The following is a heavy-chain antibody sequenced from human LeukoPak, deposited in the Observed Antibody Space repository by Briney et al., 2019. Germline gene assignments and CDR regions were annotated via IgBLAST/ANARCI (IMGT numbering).Heavy chain of an antibody. V-gene: IGHV3-21*01. D-gene: IGHD5-18*01. Sequence: PAGSLRLSCAASEFTFSSYSINWVRQAPGKGLEWVSSISSILSYIYYADSVKGRFTISRDNAKNSLYLQMNSLRAEDTAVYYCVRLRGGYNYALGLFDFWGQGNLATVSS. CDR1: EFTFSSYS. CDR3: VRLRGGYNYALGLFDF. J-gene: IGHJ4*02. CDR2: ISSILSYI.